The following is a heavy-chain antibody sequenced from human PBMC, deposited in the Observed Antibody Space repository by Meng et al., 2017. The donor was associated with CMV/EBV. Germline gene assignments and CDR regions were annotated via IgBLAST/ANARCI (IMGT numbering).Heavy chain of an antibody. J-gene: IGHJ6*02. CDR1: GFTFSSYG. D-gene: IGHD3-3*01. CDR3: AKDLRSVLRFLEWNTLNYYYYGMDV. V-gene: IGHV3-30*02. Sequence: GGPLRLSCAASGFTFSSYGMHWARQAPGKGLEWVAFIRYDGSNKYYADSVKGRFPISRDNSKNTLYLQMNSLRAEDTAVYYCAKDLRSVLRFLEWNTLNYYYYGMDVWGQGTTVTVSS. CDR2: IRYDGSNK.